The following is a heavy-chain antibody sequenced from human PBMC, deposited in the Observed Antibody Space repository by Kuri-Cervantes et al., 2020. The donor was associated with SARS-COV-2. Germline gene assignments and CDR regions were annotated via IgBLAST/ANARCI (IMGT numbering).Heavy chain of an antibody. V-gene: IGHV1-2*02. Sequence: APVKVSCKASGYTFTGYYMHWVRQAPGQGLEWMGWINPNSGGTNYAQKFQGRVTMTRDTSISTAYMELSRLRSDDTAVYYCARDHSGSNEGYYFDYWGQGTLVTVSS. D-gene: IGHD1-26*01. CDR3: ARDHSGSNEGYYFDY. CDR1: GYTFTGYY. J-gene: IGHJ4*02. CDR2: INPNSGGT.